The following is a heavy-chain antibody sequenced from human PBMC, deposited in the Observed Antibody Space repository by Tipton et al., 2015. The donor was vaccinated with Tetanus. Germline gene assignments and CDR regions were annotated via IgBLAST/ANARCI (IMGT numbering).Heavy chain of an antibody. CDR2: IRTKPNNYAS. D-gene: IGHD1-26*01. CDR3: IGAASTTNYFDY. Sequence: FLRLSCLASGFAFSRSSIFWVRQAPGKGPEWVGRIRTKPNNYASAYGASVKGRFIVSRDDSVNTAYLQMNSLKIEDTAVYYCIGAASTTNYFDYWGQGTLVIVSS. J-gene: IGHJ4*02. CDR1: GFAFSRSS. V-gene: IGHV3-73*01.